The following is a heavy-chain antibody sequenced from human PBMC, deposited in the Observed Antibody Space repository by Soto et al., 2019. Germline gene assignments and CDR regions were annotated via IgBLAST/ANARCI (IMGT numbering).Heavy chain of an antibody. CDR1: IGSLSDYY. Sequence: PSETLSLTCAVYIGSLSDYYWSWIRQPPGKGLEWIGNLYHSGATNYNPSLKSRVTLSVDTSKNQVSLKVYSVAAADTALYYCASSGRDLGSSSPKGKNYYSYYGLDVWGQGTTVTVS. CDR2: LYHSGAT. D-gene: IGHD6-13*01. CDR3: ASSGRDLGSSSPKGKNYYSYYGLDV. V-gene: IGHV4-34*01. J-gene: IGHJ6*02.